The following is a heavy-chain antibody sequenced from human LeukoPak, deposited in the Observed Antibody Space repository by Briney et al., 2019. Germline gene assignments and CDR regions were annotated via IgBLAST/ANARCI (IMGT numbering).Heavy chain of an antibody. CDR3: VYGGSYYVA. J-gene: IGHJ5*02. Sequence: GGPLRLSCAASGFTFSSYWMSWVRQAPGKGLEWVANIKQDGSEKYYVDSVKGRFTISRDNAKNSLYLQMNSLRAEDTAVYYCVYGGSYYVAWGQGTLVTVSS. V-gene: IGHV3-7*01. D-gene: IGHD1-26*01. CDR1: GFTFSSYW. CDR2: IKQDGSEK.